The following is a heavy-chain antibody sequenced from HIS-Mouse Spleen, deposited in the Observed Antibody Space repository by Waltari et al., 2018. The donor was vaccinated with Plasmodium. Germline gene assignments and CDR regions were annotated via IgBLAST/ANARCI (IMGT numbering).Heavy chain of an antibody. D-gene: IGHD6-19*01. V-gene: IGHV4-31*03. CDR2: IYYSGST. CDR3: ARVPRLGRRLWYFDL. Sequence: QVQLQESGPGLVKPSQTLSLTCTVSGGSISSGGYYWSWLRQHPGKGLEWIGYIYYSGSTYYNPSLKSRVTISVDTSKNQFSLKLSSVTAADTAVYYCARVPRLGRRLWYFDLWGRGTLVTVSS. CDR1: GGSISSGGYY. J-gene: IGHJ2*01.